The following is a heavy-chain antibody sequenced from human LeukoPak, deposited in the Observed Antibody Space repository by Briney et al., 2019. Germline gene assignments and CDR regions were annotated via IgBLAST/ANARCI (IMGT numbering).Heavy chain of an antibody. CDR2: LSGSGGGT. CDR1: GITLSNYG. D-gene: IGHD3-10*01. J-gene: IGHJ4*02. CDR3: AKRGVVIRVFLVGFHKEAYYFDS. Sequence: GGSLRLSCAVSGITLSNYGMSWVRQAPGKGLEWVAGLSGSGGGTNYADSMQGRFTISRDNPKNTLYLQMNSLRAEDTAVYFCAKRGVVIRVFLVGFHKEAYYFDSWGQGALVTVSS. V-gene: IGHV3-23*01.